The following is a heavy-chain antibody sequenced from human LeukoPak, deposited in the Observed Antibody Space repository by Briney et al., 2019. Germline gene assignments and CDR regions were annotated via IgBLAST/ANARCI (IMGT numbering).Heavy chain of an antibody. CDR2: ISAYNGNT. Sequence: ASVKVSCKASGYTFTSYGISWVRQAPGQGLEWMGWISAYNGNTNYAQKLQGRVTMTTDTSTSTAYMELRSLRSDDMAVYYCARSLTRGYYYDSSGYYNWFDPWGQGTLVTASS. CDR1: GYTFTSYG. CDR3: ARSLTRGYYYDSSGYYNWFDP. V-gene: IGHV1-18*03. J-gene: IGHJ5*02. D-gene: IGHD3-22*01.